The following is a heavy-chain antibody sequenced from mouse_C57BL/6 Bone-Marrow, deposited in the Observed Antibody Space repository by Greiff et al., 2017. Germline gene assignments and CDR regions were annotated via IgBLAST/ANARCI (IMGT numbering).Heavy chain of an antibody. V-gene: IGHV8-12*01. D-gene: IGHD1-1*01. CDR3: ARSGYGSSYFDV. CDR1: GFSLSTSGMG. J-gene: IGHJ1*03. CDR2: IYWDDDK. Sequence: VKLMESGPGILQSSQTLSLTCSFSGFSLSTSGMGVSWIRQPSGKGLEWLAHIYWDDDKRYNPSLKSRLTISKDTSRNQVFLKITSVDTADTATYYCARSGYGSSYFDVWGTGTTVTVSS.